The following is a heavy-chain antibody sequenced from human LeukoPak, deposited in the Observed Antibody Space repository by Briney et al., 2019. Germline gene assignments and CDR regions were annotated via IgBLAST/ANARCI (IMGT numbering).Heavy chain of an antibody. D-gene: IGHD2-2*01. Sequence: SETLSLTCTVSGGSISGYYWSWIRQPPGKGLEWIGYIYDSGSTDYNPSLKSRVTISVDTSKNQFSLKLSSVTAADTAVYYCVSEYCSSTSCSFDYWGQGTLVTVSS. CDR1: GGSISGYY. V-gene: IGHV4-59*01. CDR3: VSEYCSSTSCSFDY. J-gene: IGHJ4*02. CDR2: IYDSGST.